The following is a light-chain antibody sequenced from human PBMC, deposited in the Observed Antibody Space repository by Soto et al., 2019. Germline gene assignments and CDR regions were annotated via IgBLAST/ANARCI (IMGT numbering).Light chain of an antibody. CDR1: QSVLDRSNSKNY. CDR2: WAS. V-gene: IGKV4-1*01. Sequence: DIVMTQSPDSLAVSLGERATINCMSSQSVLDRSNSKNYFAWYQQKPGQPPRLLIYWASTRESGVPDRFSGSGSGTDFTLTISSLQAEDVAVYYCQQYYSLPYTFGQGTKLEIK. CDR3: QQYYSLPYT. J-gene: IGKJ2*01.